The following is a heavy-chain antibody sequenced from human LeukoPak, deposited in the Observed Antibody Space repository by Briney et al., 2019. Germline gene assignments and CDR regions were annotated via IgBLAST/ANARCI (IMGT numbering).Heavy chain of an antibody. CDR1: GGSIYNSAYH. CDR3: ARPGEVYYYDSSGYPAYYFDY. D-gene: IGHD3-22*01. V-gene: IGHV4-39*01. CDR2: IYYSGST. J-gene: IGHJ4*02. Sequence: PSETLSLTCSVSGGSIYNSAYHWGWIRQPPGKGLEWIGSIYYSGSTYYNPSLKSRVTISVDTSKNQFSLKLSSVTAADTAVYYCARPGEVYYYDSSGYPAYYFDYWGQGTLVTVSS.